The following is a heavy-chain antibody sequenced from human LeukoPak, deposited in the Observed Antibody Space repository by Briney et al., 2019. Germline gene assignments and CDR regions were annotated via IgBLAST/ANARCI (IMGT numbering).Heavy chain of an antibody. CDR3: AGLSSIAARGYFDY. V-gene: IGHV1-18*01. CDR2: ISAYNGNT. J-gene: IGHJ4*02. Sequence: ASVKVSCKASGYTFTSYGISWVRQAPGQGLEWMGWISAYNGNTNYAQKLQGRVTMTTDTSTSTAYMELRSLRSDDTAVYYCAGLSSIAARGYFDYWGQGTLVTVSS. D-gene: IGHD6-6*01. CDR1: GYTFTSYG.